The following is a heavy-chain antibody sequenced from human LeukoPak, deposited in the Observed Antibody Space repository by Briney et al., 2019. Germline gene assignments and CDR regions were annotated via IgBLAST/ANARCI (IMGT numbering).Heavy chain of an antibody. Sequence: ASVKVSCKASGYTFTGYYMHWVRQAPGQGLEWMGRINPNSGGTNYAQKFQGRVTMTRNTSISTAYMELSSLRSEDTAVYYCARWWSGSSFSVDYWGQGTLVTVSS. CDR3: ARWWSGSSFSVDY. J-gene: IGHJ4*02. D-gene: IGHD1-26*01. CDR1: GYTFTGYY. V-gene: IGHV1-2*06. CDR2: INPNSGGT.